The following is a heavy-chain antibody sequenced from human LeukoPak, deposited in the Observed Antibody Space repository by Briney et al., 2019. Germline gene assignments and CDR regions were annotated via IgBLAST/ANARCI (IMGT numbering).Heavy chain of an antibody. J-gene: IGHJ4*02. D-gene: IGHD5-24*01. CDR3: ARQGKDGYRVVDY. CDR2: IYPADSDI. CDR1: GYSFTNSW. Sequence: GESLRISCKGSGYSFTNSWIGWVRLMPGKGLEWMGIIYPADSDIRYSPSFQGQVTISADKSINTAYLQWSSLKASDTAMYYCARQGKDGYRVVDYWGQGTLVTVSS. V-gene: IGHV5-51*01.